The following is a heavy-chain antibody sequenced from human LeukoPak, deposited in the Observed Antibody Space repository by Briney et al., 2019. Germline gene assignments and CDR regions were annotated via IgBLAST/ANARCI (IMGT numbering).Heavy chain of an antibody. Sequence: SETLSLTCTVSGGSISGFYWSWIRQPAGKGLEWIGRINPNGGTNYNPSLKSRVTMSTDTSSNKFSLKLRSVTAADTAVYYCAREYGDLDYWGRGTLVTVSS. V-gene: IGHV4-4*07. CDR3: AREYGDLDY. D-gene: IGHD4-17*01. J-gene: IGHJ4*02. CDR2: INPNGGT. CDR1: GGSISGFY.